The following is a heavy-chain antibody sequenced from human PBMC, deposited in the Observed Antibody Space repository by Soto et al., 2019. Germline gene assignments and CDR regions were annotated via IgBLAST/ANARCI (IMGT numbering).Heavy chain of an antibody. Sequence: GESLKISCKGSGYSFTSYWFGWVRQMPGKGLEWMGIIYPGDSDTRYSPSFQGQVTISADKSISTAYLQWSSLKAEDTAMYYCARHGKGVTMVRGVIIKTPYYYYGMDVWGQGTTVTVSS. CDR3: ARHGKGVTMVRGVIIKTPYYYYGMDV. J-gene: IGHJ6*02. V-gene: IGHV5-51*01. CDR1: GYSFTSYW. CDR2: IYPGDSDT. D-gene: IGHD3-10*01.